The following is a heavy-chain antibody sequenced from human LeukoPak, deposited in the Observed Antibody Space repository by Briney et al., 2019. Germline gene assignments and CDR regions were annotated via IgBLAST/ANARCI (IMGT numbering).Heavy chain of an antibody. V-gene: IGHV4-4*07. D-gene: IGHD3-10*01. J-gene: IGHJ4*02. Sequence: SETLSLTCTVPGGSISSYYWSWIRQPARKGLEWIGRIYASGSINYNPSLKSRVTMSLDTSKNQFSLNLSSVTAADTALYYCAREAVYYGSGSLDCWGQGTLVTVSS. CDR3: AREAVYYGSGSLDC. CDR2: IYASGSI. CDR1: GGSISSYY.